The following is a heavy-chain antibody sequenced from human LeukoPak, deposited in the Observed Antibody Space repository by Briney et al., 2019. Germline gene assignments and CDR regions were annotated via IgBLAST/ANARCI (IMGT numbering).Heavy chain of an antibody. CDR2: IRSKANSYAT. CDR1: GFTFSDAW. J-gene: IGHJ4*02. V-gene: IGHV3-73*01. CDR3: TRHHDYGSGSYQEFDY. Sequence: GGSLRLSCAASGFTFSDAWMNWVRQAPGQGLEWVGRIRSKANSYATAYAASVKGRFTISRDDSKNTAYLQMNSLKTEDTAVYYCTRHHDYGSGSYQEFDYWGQGTLVTVSS. D-gene: IGHD3-10*01.